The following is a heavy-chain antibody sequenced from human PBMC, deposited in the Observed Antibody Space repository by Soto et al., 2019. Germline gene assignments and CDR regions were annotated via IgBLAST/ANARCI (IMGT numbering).Heavy chain of an antibody. V-gene: IGHV1-18*01. J-gene: IGHJ6*02. CDR1: GYTFTSYG. CDR3: ARDQTTFYSSSSVFYYDYYGMDV. CDR2: ISAYNGNT. Sequence: ASVKVSCKASGYTFTSYGISWVRQAPGQGLEWMGWISAYNGNTNYAQKLQGRVTMTTDTSTSTAYMELRSLRSDDTAVYYCARDQTTFYSSSSVFYYDYYGMDVWGQ. D-gene: IGHD6-6*01.